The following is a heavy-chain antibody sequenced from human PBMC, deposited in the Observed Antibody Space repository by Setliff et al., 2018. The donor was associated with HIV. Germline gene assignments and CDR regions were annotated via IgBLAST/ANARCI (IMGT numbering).Heavy chain of an antibody. CDR3: ARIDGEAADTNY. J-gene: IGHJ4*02. D-gene: IGHD6-13*01. Sequence: ETLSLTCAVSGYAITSGFYWGWIRQPPGKGLEWIGSIYHTGSTYYNPSLKGRVTISVDTSKNQFSLKLTSLTAADTAVYYCARIDGEAADTNYWGQGTLVTVSS. CDR1: GYAITSGFY. V-gene: IGHV4-38-2*01. CDR2: IYHTGST.